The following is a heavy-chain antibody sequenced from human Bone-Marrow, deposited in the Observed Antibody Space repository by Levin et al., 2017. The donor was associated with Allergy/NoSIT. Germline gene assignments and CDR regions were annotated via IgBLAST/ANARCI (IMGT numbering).Heavy chain of an antibody. CDR1: GASVPSSY. J-gene: IGHJ3*02. Sequence: SPTLSLTCNVSGASVPSSYWSWIRPPPGKGLEWIGFISHTASTNYIPSLKSRVTISVDTSKNQVSLNLSFVTAADTAIYFCARLRGYCASTSTCADGFDIWGHGTKVTVSS. CDR3: ARLRGYCASTSTCADGFDI. D-gene: IGHD2-15*01. V-gene: IGHV4-4*08. CDR2: ISHTAST.